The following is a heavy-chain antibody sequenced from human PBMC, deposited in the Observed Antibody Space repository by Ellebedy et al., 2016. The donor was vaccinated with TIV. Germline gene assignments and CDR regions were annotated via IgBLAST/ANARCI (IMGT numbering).Heavy chain of an antibody. CDR2: IDGAGGT. V-gene: IGHV3-23*01. J-gene: IGHJ4*02. D-gene: IGHD3-10*01. Sequence: GESLKISCAVSGFTFSNYAMTWVRQAPGQGLEWVSAIDGAGGTHYAASVKGRFTISGDNSKKTFYLGMNSLRVDDTAVYYCAKTEPYGTTWFGRIYWGQGTLVTVSS. CDR3: AKTEPYGTTWFGRIY. CDR1: GFTFSNYA.